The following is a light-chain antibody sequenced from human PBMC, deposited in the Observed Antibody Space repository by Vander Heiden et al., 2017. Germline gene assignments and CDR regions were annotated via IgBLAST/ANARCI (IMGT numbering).Light chain of an antibody. CDR3: QSADSSGTYEV. Sequence: SYELTQPPSVTVSPGQTARITCSGDALPKQYAYWYQQKQGQAPVLVIYKDSERPSGIPERFSGSSSGTTVTLTISGVQAEDEADYYCQSADSSGTYEVFGGGTKLTVL. V-gene: IGLV3-25*03. CDR1: ALPKQY. J-gene: IGLJ3*02. CDR2: KDS.